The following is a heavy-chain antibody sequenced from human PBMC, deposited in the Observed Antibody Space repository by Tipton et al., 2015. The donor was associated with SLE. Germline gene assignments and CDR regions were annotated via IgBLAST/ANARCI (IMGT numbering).Heavy chain of an antibody. D-gene: IGHD1-26*01. CDR2: IYYSGST. V-gene: IGHV4-59*12. J-gene: IGHJ6*03. CDR3: ARAGWEILPYYYYMDV. Sequence: TLSLTCTVSGGSISGYFWSWIRQPPGKGLEWIGYIYYSGSTNYNPSLKSRVTISVDTSKNQFSLKLSSVTAADTAVYYCARAGWEILPYYYYMDVWGKGTTVTVSS. CDR1: GGSISGYF.